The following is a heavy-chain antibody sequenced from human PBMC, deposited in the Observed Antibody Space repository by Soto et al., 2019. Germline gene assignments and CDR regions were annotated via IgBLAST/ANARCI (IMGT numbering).Heavy chain of an antibody. J-gene: IGHJ2*01. Sequence: ESGGGVVQPGRSLRLSCAASGFTFSSYGMHWVRQAPGKGLEWVAVIWYDGRNKYYADSVKGRFTISRDNSKNTQYLQMNSLRAEDTAVYYCARLGSKGIAAPRYRGDRWYFDLWGRGTLVTVSS. CDR1: GFTFSSYG. V-gene: IGHV3-33*01. D-gene: IGHD6-13*01. CDR3: ARLGSKGIAAPRYRGDRWYFDL. CDR2: IWYDGRNK.